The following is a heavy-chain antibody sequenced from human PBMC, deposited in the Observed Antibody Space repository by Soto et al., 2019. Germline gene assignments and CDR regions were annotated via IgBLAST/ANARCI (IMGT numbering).Heavy chain of an antibody. V-gene: IGHV3-23*01. CDR2: ISAGGDTT. Sequence: LRLSCAASGFSFSSYAMSWVRQAPGKGLEWVSHISAGGDTTYYAGSVTGRFTISRDKSKNTLSLQMNTLRAEDTAVYYCAKVKWYSGGWAYFDNWGQGTLVTVSS. CDR3: AKVKWYSGGWAYFDN. CDR1: GFSFSSYA. D-gene: IGHD6-19*01. J-gene: IGHJ4*02.